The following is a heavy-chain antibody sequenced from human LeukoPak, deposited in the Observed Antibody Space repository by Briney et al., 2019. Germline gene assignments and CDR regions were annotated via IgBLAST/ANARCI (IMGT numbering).Heavy chain of an antibody. V-gene: IGHV1-18*01. CDR1: GYTFTRYV. D-gene: IGHD6-13*01. Sequence: ASVKVSCKASGYTFTRYVISWVRQAPGKGLEWMGWINAYNGNTNSAKKLQGRVTMTTDTSTSRAYMELRSLRSDDTAVYYCARSGIAAAGNYYYGMDVWGQGTTVTVSS. CDR2: INAYNGNT. J-gene: IGHJ6*02. CDR3: ARSGIAAAGNYYYGMDV.